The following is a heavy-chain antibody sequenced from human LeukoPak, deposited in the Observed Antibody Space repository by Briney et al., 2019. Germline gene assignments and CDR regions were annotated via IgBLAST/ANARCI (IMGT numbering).Heavy chain of an antibody. CDR3: ARGYSSGWYERVIDY. Sequence: SETLSLTCTVSGGSISNYYWSWIRQPPGKELEWTGYIYYSGSTKYNPSFKSRVTISVDTSKNHFSLKLTSVTAADMAVYYCARGYSSGWYERVIDYWGQGTLLTVSS. J-gene: IGHJ4*02. CDR1: GGSISNYY. D-gene: IGHD6-19*01. V-gene: IGHV4-59*01. CDR2: IYYSGST.